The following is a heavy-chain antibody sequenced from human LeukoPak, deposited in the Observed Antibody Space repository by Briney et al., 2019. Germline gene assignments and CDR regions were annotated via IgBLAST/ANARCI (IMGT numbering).Heavy chain of an antibody. J-gene: IGHJ4*02. CDR1: GGSISSYY. CDR3: ARGVARSSKFHFSYYFDY. D-gene: IGHD6-6*01. Sequence: SETLSLTCTVSGGSISSYYWSWIRQPPGKGLEWVWYINYSGSTNYNPSLKSRVTISVDTSKNQFSLKLSSVTAADTAVYYCARGVARSSKFHFSYYFDYWGQGTLVTVSS. V-gene: IGHV4-59*08. CDR2: INYSGST.